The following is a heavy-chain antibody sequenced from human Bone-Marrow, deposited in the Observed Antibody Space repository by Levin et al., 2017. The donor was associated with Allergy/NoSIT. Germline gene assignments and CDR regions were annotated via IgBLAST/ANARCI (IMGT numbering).Heavy chain of an antibody. CDR2: ISYDGSNK. V-gene: IGHV3-30*18. D-gene: IGHD6-19*01. J-gene: IGHJ6*02. CDR1: GFTFSSYG. Sequence: GGSLRLSCAASGFTFSSYGMLWVRQAPGKGPEWVAVISYDGSNKYYVDSVKGRFTISRDNSKNTLYLQMNSLRAEDTAVYYCAKGAGPYYYGMDVWGPGATVTVSS. CDR3: AKGAGPYYYGMDV.